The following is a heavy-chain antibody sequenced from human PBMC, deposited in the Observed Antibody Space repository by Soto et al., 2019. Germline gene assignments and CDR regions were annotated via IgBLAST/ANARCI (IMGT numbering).Heavy chain of an antibody. CDR1: GFTFSTYG. J-gene: IGHJ3*02. CDR3: AKDRRYSYDAFDI. Sequence: QVQLVESGGGVVQPGRSLRLSCAASGFTFSTYGMHWVRQAPGKGLEWVAVISYDGSGKYYVDSVKGRFTISRDNSKNTLYLQMHNLRTEDTAVYYCAKDRRYSYDAFDIWGQGTMVTVSS. CDR2: ISYDGSGK. D-gene: IGHD5-18*01. V-gene: IGHV3-30*18.